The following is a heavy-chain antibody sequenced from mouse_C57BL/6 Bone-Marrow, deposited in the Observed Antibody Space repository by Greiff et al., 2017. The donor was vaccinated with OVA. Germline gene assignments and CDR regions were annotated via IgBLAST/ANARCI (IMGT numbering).Heavy chain of an antibody. CDR1: GFTFTDYY. Sequence: EVQLQQSGPVLVKPGPSVKISCKASGFTFTDYYMHWVKQSHGKSLEWIGLVYPYNGGTSYNQKFKVKATLTVDTYSSTAYMELNSLTSEDYAVYYCARDYYCSSPRAMDYWGQGTSVTVSS. CDR2: VYPYNGGT. D-gene: IGHD1-1*01. V-gene: IGHV1-36*01. J-gene: IGHJ4*01. CDR3: ARDYYCSSPRAMDY.